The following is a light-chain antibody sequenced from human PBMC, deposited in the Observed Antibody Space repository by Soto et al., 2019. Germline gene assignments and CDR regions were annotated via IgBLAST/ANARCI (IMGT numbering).Light chain of an antibody. CDR3: QQRSNWPLWT. CDR1: QSVGDY. CDR2: DAS. Sequence: EIVVTQSPATLSLSPGERATLSCRTSQSVGDYLDWYQQKPGQAPRLLIHDASNRATGIPARFSGSGSGTHFTLTISSLEPEDSAVYHYQQRSNWPLWTFGQGTKVEIK. V-gene: IGKV3-11*01. J-gene: IGKJ1*01.